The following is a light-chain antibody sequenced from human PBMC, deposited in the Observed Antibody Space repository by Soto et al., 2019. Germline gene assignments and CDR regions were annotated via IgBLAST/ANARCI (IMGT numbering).Light chain of an antibody. Sequence: EIVLTQSPGTLSLSPGERATLSCRASQSVSSSYLAWYQQKPGQAPRLLIYGASSRATGIPDRFSGSGSGTDFTLTISRLEPEDFSVYYRQHYGSSSMYTFGQGTKMEIK. CDR3: QHYGSSSMYT. CDR2: GAS. J-gene: IGKJ2*01. CDR1: QSVSSSY. V-gene: IGKV3-20*01.